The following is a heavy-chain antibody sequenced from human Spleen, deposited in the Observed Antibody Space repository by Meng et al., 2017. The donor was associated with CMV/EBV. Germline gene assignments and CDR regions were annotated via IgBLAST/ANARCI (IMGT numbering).Heavy chain of an antibody. Sequence: GGSLRLSCAASGFTFSDYCMNWIRQAPGKGLEWVSYISGSGGSTYYADSVKGRFTISRDNSKNTLYLQMNSLRAEDTAVYYCANSHGGSYGGFDYWGQGTLVTVSS. CDR2: ISGSGGST. V-gene: IGHV3-23*01. D-gene: IGHD1-26*01. J-gene: IGHJ4*02. CDR1: GFTFSDYC. CDR3: ANSHGGSYGGFDY.